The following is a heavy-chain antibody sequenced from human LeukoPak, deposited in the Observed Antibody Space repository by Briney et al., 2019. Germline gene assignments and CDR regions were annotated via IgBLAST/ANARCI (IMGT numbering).Heavy chain of an antibody. D-gene: IGHD3-10*01. CDR1: GGSISSYY. Sequence: SETLSLTCTVSGGSISSYYWSWIRQPPGKGLEWIGYIYYGGSTNYNPSLKSRVTISVDTSKNQFSLKLSSVTAADTAVYYCASSPGDWFDPWGQGTLVTVSS. J-gene: IGHJ5*02. V-gene: IGHV4-59*01. CDR2: IYYGGST. CDR3: ASSPGDWFDP.